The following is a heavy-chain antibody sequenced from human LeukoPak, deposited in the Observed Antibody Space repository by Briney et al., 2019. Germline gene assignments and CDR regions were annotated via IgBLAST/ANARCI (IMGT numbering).Heavy chain of an antibody. J-gene: IGHJ3*02. CDR3: TVLRYFDWYWVAFDI. CDR1: GFTFSNAW. V-gene: IGHV3-15*04. Sequence: GGSLRLSCAASGFTFSNAWMGWVRQAPGKGLEWVGRIESKTDGGTTDYAAPVKGRFTISRDDSKNTLYLQVNSLKTEDTAVYYCTVLRYFDWYWVAFDIWGQGTMVTVSS. CDR2: IESKTDGGTT. D-gene: IGHD3-9*01.